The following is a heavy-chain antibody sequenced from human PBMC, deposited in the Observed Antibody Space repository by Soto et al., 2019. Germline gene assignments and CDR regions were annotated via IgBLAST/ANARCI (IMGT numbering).Heavy chain of an antibody. V-gene: IGHV4-30-4*01. CDR3: ARDLYHFDSSGRYSKWFDP. CDR2: IYYSGTT. D-gene: IGHD3-22*01. CDR1: GDSISSTDYY. J-gene: IGHJ5*02. Sequence: PSETLSLTCTVSGDSISSTDYYWSWIRQPPGKGLEWIGYIYYSGTTYSNPSLKSRLIISVDTSKNQFSLKLTSVTAADTAVYYCARDLYHFDSSGRYSKWFDPWGQGTLVTVSS.